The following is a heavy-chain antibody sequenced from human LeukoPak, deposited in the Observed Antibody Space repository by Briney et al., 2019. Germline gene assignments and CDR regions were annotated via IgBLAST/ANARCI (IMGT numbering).Heavy chain of an antibody. V-gene: IGHV3-23*01. J-gene: IGHJ2*01. CDR2: IHGGGDVT. D-gene: IGHD3-16*02. CDR1: GFILSNYA. CDR3: AKALSSSFYYFDL. Sequence: PGGSLRLSCAVSGFILSNYAMNWVRQAPEKGLEWVSTIHGGGDVTYYADSVKGRFTISRDNSRNTLYLQMNSLRAEDTAVYYCAKALSSSFYYFDLGGRGTLVTVSS.